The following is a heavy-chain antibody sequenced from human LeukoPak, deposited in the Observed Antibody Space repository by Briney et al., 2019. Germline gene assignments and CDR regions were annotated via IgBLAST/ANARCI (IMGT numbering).Heavy chain of an antibody. CDR3: ARDPPYYDSSGYYGAFDI. D-gene: IGHD3-22*01. Sequence: ASVKVSCKASGYTFTGYYMHWVRQAPGQGLEWMGIINPSGGSTSYAQKFQGRVTMTRDMSTSTVYMELSSLRSEDTAVYYCARDPPYYDSSGYYGAFDIWGQGTMVTVSS. J-gene: IGHJ3*02. V-gene: IGHV1-46*01. CDR1: GYTFTGYY. CDR2: INPSGGST.